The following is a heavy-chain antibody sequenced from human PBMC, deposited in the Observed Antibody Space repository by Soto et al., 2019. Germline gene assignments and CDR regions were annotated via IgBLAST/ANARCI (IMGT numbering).Heavy chain of an antibody. CDR1: GYTFTSYA. CDR3: ARAHSSGWYYFDY. V-gene: IGHV1-3*01. CDR2: INAGNGNT. Sequence: ASVKVSCKASGYTFTSYAMHWVRQAPGQRLEWMGWINAGNGNTKYSQKFQGRVTITRDTSASTAYMELSSLRSEDTAVYYCARAHSSGWYYFDYWGQGTLVTVSS. D-gene: IGHD6-19*01. J-gene: IGHJ4*02.